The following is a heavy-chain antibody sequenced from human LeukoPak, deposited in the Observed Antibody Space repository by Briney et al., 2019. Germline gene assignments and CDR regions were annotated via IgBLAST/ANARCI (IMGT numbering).Heavy chain of an antibody. J-gene: IGHJ5*02. Sequence: SETLSLTCTVSGGSISSSSYYWGWIRQPPGKGLEWIGSIYYSGSTYYNPSLKSRVTISVDTSKNQFSLKLSSVTAADTAVYYCARGTYCSGGSCYSGIWFDPWGQGTLVTVSS. D-gene: IGHD2-15*01. CDR3: ARGTYCSGGSCYSGIWFDP. CDR1: GGSISSSSYY. V-gene: IGHV4-39*07. CDR2: IYYSGST.